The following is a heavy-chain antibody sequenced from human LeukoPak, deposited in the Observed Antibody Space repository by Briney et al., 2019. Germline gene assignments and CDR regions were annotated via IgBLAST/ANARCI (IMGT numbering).Heavy chain of an antibody. CDR3: ARDQNGGSSSGYYYEEH. D-gene: IGHD3-22*01. J-gene: IGHJ1*01. CDR1: GGTFSSYA. CDR2: IIPIFGTA. Sequence: VASVKVSCKASGGTFSSYAISWVRQAPGQGLEWMGRIIPIFGTANYAQKFQGSVTITTDESTSTAYMELSSLRSEDTAVYYCARDQNGGSSSGYYYEEHWGQGTLVTVSS. V-gene: IGHV1-69*05.